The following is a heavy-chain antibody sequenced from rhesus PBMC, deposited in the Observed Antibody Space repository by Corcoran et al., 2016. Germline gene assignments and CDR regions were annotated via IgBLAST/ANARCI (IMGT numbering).Heavy chain of an antibody. CDR3: ARPYSGSYYRFDV. CDR1: GGSISHDYY. D-gene: IGHD3-16*01. CDR2: IYGSGGGT. V-gene: IGHV4-106*01. Sequence: QVQLQESGPGLVKPSETLSLTCAVSGGSISHDYYWSWIRQPPRTGLEWIGYIYGSGGGTNYNPSLKNRVTISIDMSKNQFSLKLNSVTAADTAMYYCARPYSGSYYRFDVWGAGVLVTVSS. J-gene: IGHJ5-1*01.